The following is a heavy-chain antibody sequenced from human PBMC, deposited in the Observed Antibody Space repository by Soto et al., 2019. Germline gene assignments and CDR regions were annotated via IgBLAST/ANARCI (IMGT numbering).Heavy chain of an antibody. CDR2: ISSSGSTI. CDR1: GFTFSDYY. J-gene: IGHJ6*03. D-gene: IGHD3-3*01. Sequence: GGSLRLSCAASGFTFSDYYMSWIRQAPGKGLEWVSYISSSGSTIYYADSVKGRFTISRDNAKNSLYLQMNSLRAEDTAVYYCARGHYDFWSGYWGKYMDVWGKGTTVTVSS. CDR3: ARGHYDFWSGYWGKYMDV. V-gene: IGHV3-11*01.